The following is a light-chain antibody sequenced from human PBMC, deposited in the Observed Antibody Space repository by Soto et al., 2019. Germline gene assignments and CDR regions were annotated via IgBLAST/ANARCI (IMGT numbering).Light chain of an antibody. CDR1: RSVGNN. CDR2: AAS. J-gene: IGKJ4*01. V-gene: IGKV3-11*01. Sequence: EIVLTQSPATLSLSPGERATLSCRASRSVGNNLAWYQKKPGHAPGLLIFAASTRATGIPARFSVSGAGTDFTLTSSSLEPEDFAVYYCQQHADCHLTVGGGTKVEIK. CDR3: QQHADCHLT.